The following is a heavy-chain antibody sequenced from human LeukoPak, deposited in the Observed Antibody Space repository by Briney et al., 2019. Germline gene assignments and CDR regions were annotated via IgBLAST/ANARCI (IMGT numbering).Heavy chain of an antibody. CDR3: ARAGGMTFWFDP. D-gene: IGHD1-14*01. CDR2: IYYSGST. Sequence: SETLSLTCTVSGGSISSYYWSWIRQPPGKGLEWIGYIYYSGSTNYNPSLKSRVTISVDTSKNQFFLKLSSVTAADTAVYYCARAGGMTFWFDPWGQGTLVTVSS. V-gene: IGHV4-59*01. CDR1: GGSISSYY. J-gene: IGHJ5*02.